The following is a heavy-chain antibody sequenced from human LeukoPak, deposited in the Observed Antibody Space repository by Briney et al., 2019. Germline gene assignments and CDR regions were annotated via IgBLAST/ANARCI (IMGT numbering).Heavy chain of an antibody. D-gene: IGHD1-26*01. CDR3: ARQRRGATLYYFDS. CDR1: GGSISSYY. V-gene: IGHV4-4*07. J-gene: IGHJ4*02. CDR2: IYTSGST. Sequence: SETLSLTCTVSGGSISSYYWSWIRQPAGKGLEWIGRIYTSGSTNYNPSLKSRLTISVDTSKNQFSLKLNSVTAADTAVYYCARQRRGATLYYFDSWGQGTLVTVSS.